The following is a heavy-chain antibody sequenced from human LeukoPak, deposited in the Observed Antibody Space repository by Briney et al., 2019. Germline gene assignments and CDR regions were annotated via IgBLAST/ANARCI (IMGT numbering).Heavy chain of an antibody. CDR2: IYYSGST. Sequence: PSETLSLTCTVSGGSISSSSYYWGWIRQPPGKGLEWIGSIYYSGSTNYNPSLKSRVTISVDTSKNQFSLKLSSVTAADTAVYYCARDRDCGGDCSNNWFDPWGQGTLVTVSS. CDR1: GGSISSSSYY. CDR3: ARDRDCGGDCSNNWFDP. J-gene: IGHJ5*02. V-gene: IGHV4-39*07. D-gene: IGHD2-21*02.